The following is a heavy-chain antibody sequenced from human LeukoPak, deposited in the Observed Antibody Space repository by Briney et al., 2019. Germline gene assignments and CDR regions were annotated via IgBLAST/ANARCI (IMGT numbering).Heavy chain of an antibody. D-gene: IGHD3-22*01. CDR1: GFTFSTYD. Sequence: GGSLRLSCAASGFTFSTYDMHWVRQATGKGLEWVSGISAGGDTYYSGSVKGRFTISRENAKKSLYLQMNSLRAEDTAVYYCARDANYHVSSDYYDAFDIWGQGTMVTVSS. J-gene: IGHJ3*02. V-gene: IGHV3-13*01. CDR2: ISAGGDT. CDR3: ARDANYHVSSDYYDAFDI.